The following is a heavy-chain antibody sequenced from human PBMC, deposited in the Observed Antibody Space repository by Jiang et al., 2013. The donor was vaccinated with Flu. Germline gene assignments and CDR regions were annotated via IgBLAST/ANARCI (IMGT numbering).Heavy chain of an antibody. CDR2: IYHSGST. D-gene: IGHD5-12*01. CDR3: ARAQKYSGFELPYFDY. V-gene: IGHV4-39*07. CDR1: GDSLISTTYY. J-gene: IGHJ4*02. Sequence: GLVKSSETLSLTCTASGDSLISTTYYWGWIRQPPGKGLEWIGSIYHSGSTYYNPSLRSRLTISVHTSKNQVSLQLTSVTAADTAVYYCARAQKYSGFELPYFDYWGQGALVTVSS.